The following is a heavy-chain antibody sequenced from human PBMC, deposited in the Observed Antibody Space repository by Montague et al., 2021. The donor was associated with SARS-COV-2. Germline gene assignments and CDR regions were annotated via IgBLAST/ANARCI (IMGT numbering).Heavy chain of an antibody. CDR3: ARDTLGITMIVVVITAIDYYFDY. Sequence: KKNSGSTNYNPSLKSRFTISVDTSKNQFSLKLSSVTAADTAVYYCARDTLGITMIVVVITAIDYYFDYCGQVNLVTVSS. V-gene: IGHV4-34*01. D-gene: IGHD3-22*01. CDR2: KKNSGST. J-gene: IGHJ4*02.